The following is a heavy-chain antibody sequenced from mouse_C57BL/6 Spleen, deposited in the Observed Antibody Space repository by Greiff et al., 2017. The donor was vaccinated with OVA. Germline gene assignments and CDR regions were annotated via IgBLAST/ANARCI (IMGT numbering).Heavy chain of an antibody. CDR1: GYAFSSSW. D-gene: IGHD2-2*01. Sequence: QVQLQQSGPELVKPGASVKISCKASGYAFSSSWMNWVKQRPGKGLEWIGRIYPGDGDTNYNGKFKGKATLTADKSSSTAYMQLSSLTSEDSAVYFCARALYGYDAAYWGQGTTLTVSS. V-gene: IGHV1-82*01. J-gene: IGHJ2*01. CDR3: ARALYGYDAAY. CDR2: IYPGDGDT.